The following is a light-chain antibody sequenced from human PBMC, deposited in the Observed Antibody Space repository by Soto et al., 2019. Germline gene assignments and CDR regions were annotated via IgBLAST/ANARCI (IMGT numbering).Light chain of an antibody. CDR3: QQYDHLSLT. V-gene: IGKV1-33*01. CDR1: QDITNS. CDR2: DAS. J-gene: IGKJ4*01. Sequence: DIQMTQSPSSLSASVGDRVTITFHASQDITNSLNWYQQKPGKAPNLLIFDASNLDAGVPSRFSGSGFRTYFTFTIHSLQPEDVATYYCQQYDHLSLTFGGGTKVDIK.